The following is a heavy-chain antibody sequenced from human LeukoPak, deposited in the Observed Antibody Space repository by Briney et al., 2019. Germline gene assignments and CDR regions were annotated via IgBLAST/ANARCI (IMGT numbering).Heavy chain of an antibody. D-gene: IGHD3-22*01. CDR2: ISGGEIST. CDR1: GFTFSDYA. Sequence: PGGSLRLSCAASGFTFSDYAMGWVRQAPGEGLEWVSDISGGEISTYYADSVRGRFTISRDNSRNTLSLQMNSLGAQDTAVYYCAKPGTYDSRGYYFLFDSWGRGTRVTVSS. CDR3: AKPGTYDSRGYYFLFDS. J-gene: IGHJ4*02. V-gene: IGHV3-23*01.